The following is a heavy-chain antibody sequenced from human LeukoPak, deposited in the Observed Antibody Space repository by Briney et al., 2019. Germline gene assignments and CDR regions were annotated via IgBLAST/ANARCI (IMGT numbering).Heavy chain of an antibody. CDR1: GGSISSYY. D-gene: IGHD3-3*01. V-gene: IGHV4-4*07. CDR2: IYTSGST. CDR3: ARDPPFWSEGWFDP. J-gene: IGHJ5*02. Sequence: SQTLSLTCTVSGGSISSYYWSWIRQPAGKGLEWIGRIYTSGSTNYNPSLKSRVTMSVDTSKNQFSLKLSSVTAADTAVYYCARDPPFWSEGWFDPWGQGTLVTVSS.